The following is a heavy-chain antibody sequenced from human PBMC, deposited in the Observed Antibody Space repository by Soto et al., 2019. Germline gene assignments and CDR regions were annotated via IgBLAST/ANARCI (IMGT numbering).Heavy chain of an antibody. Sequence: VGSLRLSCAASGFTLRGYWMHWVRQAPGKGLVWVSRINSDGSNTGYADSVKGRFTVSRDNAKNTLNLQMSSLRAEDTAIYYCARAYCGGDCYSGIDYCGQGTLVTVSS. D-gene: IGHD2-21*02. V-gene: IGHV3-74*01. J-gene: IGHJ4*02. CDR1: GFTLRGYW. CDR3: ARAYCGGDCYSGIDY. CDR2: INSDGSNT.